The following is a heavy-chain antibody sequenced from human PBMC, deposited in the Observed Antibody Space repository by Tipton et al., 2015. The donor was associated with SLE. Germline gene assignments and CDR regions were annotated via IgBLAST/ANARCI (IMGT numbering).Heavy chain of an antibody. D-gene: IGHD6-13*01. CDR3: ARCPLVPNWFDP. CDR1: GFTFDDYA. CDR2: IYYSGTT. V-gene: IGHV4-59*01. Sequence: LRLSCAASGFTFDDYAMHWIRQPPGKGLEWIGYIYYSGTTNYNPSLKSRVTISVDTSKNQFSLKLSSVTAADTAVYYCARCPLVPNWFDPWGQGTLVTVSS. J-gene: IGHJ5*02.